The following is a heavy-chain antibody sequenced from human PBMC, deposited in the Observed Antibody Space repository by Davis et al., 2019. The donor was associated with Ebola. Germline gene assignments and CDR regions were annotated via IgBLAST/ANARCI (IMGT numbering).Heavy chain of an antibody. J-gene: IGHJ2*01. Sequence: PSETLSLTCTVSGGSIKNYYWSWIRQPPGRGLEWIGYIFDTGNTNSNPSLNSRVTISLDTSENQFSLSLSSVTAADTAVYYCARHYQHKCAWIPNWYFDLWGRGTLVTVSS. CDR2: IFDTGNT. D-gene: IGHD2-2*03. V-gene: IGHV4-59*01. CDR3: ARHYQHKCAWIPNWYFDL. CDR1: GGSIKNYY.